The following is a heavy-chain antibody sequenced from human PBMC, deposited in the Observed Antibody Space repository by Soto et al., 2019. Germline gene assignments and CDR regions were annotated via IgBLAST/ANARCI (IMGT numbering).Heavy chain of an antibody. Sequence: QITLKESGPTLVKPTQTLTLTCTFSGFSLSTSGVGVGWIRQPPGKALEWLALIYWDDDKRYSPSLKSRLTICKXXSKNQVVLTMTNMDPVDTATYYCAHRLLVYHGFDYWGQGTLVTVSS. CDR2: IYWDDDK. V-gene: IGHV2-5*02. CDR3: AHRLLVYHGFDY. D-gene: IGHD3-3*02. J-gene: IGHJ4*02. CDR1: GFSLSTSGVG.